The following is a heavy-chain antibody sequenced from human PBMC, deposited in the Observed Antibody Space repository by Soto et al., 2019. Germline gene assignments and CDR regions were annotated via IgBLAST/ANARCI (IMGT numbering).Heavy chain of an antibody. CDR2: ISGSDHDT. V-gene: IGHV3-23*01. CDR1: GFTVSSHA. D-gene: IGHD2-8*01. Sequence: PGGSLRLSCAASGFTVSSHAMSWVRQAPGKGLEWVATISGSDHDTYYGDSVKGRFTISRDSSSSTLYLQMNNLRGEDTAVYFCTKSRRGILMVYGFGGMDVWGQGTTVTVSS. CDR3: TKSRRGILMVYGFGGMDV. J-gene: IGHJ6*02.